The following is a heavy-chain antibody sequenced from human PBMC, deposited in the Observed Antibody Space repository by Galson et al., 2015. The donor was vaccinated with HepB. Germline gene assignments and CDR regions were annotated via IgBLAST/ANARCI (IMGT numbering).Heavy chain of an antibody. CDR1: GYTFTSYG. J-gene: IGHJ4*02. D-gene: IGHD4-17*01. CDR2: ISAYNGNT. Sequence: SVKVSCKASGYTFTSYGISWVRQAPGQGLEWMGWISAYNGNTNYAQKLQGRVTMTTDTSTSTAYMELRSLRSDDTAVYYCARDLRVTVTTPDFDYWGQGTLVTVSS. V-gene: IGHV1-18*01. CDR3: ARDLRVTVTTPDFDY.